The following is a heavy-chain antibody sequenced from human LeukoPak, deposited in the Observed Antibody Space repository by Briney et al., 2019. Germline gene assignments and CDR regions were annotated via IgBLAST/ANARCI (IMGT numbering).Heavy chain of an antibody. CDR1: GFTFSSYG. CDR3: AKDKEVTMIVIGGRGLDY. Sequence: GGSLRLSCAASGFTFSSYGMHWVRQAPGKGLEWVAVISYDGSNKYYADSVKGRFTISRENSKNTLYLQMNSMRAEDTAVYYCAKDKEVTMIVIGGRGLDYWGQGTLVTVSS. V-gene: IGHV3-30*18. J-gene: IGHJ4*02. CDR2: ISYDGSNK. D-gene: IGHD3-22*01.